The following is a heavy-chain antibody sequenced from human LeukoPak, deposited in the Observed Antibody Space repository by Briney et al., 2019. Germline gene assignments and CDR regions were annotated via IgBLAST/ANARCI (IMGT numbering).Heavy chain of an antibody. D-gene: IGHD6-6*01. CDR3: ARGKYTSFDN. CDR2: TYYRSKWSF. CDR1: GDSIFTNNVA. V-gene: IGHV6-1*01. J-gene: IGHJ4*02. Sequence: SQTLSLTCAISGDSIFTNNVAWNWPRQSPSRGLEWLGRTYYRSKWSFDYAVSVKSRITINADTSKNQFSLQLSSVTPEDTAVYYCARGKYTSFDNWGQGTLVTVSS.